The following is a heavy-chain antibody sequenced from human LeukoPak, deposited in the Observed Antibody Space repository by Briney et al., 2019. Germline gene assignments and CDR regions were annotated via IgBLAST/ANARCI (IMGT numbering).Heavy chain of an antibody. CDR3: ARDAGDYVWGSYLPPYDY. V-gene: IGHV4-39*07. CDR1: GGSISSSNYY. CDR2: IYYSGST. D-gene: IGHD3-16*01. Sequence: SETLSLTCTVSGGSISSSNYYWGWIRQPPGKGLEWIGSIYYSGSTYYNPSLKSRVTISVDTSKNQFSLKLSSVTAADTAVYYCARDAGDYVWGSYLPPYDYWGQGTLVTVSS. J-gene: IGHJ4*02.